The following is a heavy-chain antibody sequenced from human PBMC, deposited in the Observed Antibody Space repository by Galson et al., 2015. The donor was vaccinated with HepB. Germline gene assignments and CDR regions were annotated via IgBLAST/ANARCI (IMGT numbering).Heavy chain of an antibody. Sequence: SVKVSCKASGYTFTNYAMHWVRQAPGQRLEWMGWINAGNGNTKYSQKFQGRVTITRDTSASTAYMELSSLRSEDTAVYYCARGTAASNKFYYYYYMDVWGKGTTVTVSS. CDR1: GYTFTNYA. J-gene: IGHJ6*03. CDR3: ARGTAASNKFYYYYYMDV. CDR2: INAGNGNT. V-gene: IGHV1-3*01. D-gene: IGHD2-2*01.